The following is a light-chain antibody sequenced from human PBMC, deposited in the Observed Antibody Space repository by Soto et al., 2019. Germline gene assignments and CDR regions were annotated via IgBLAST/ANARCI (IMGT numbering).Light chain of an antibody. Sequence: QSALTQPASVSGSPGQSIAISCTGTSGDVGGYDYVSWYQQHPGKAPKLMIYDVSNRPSGVSNRFSGSKSGNTASLTISGLQAEDEADYYCSSYTSSDTPVFGGGTKLTVL. V-gene: IGLV2-14*01. J-gene: IGLJ3*02. CDR1: SGDVGGYDY. CDR3: SSYTSSDTPV. CDR2: DVS.